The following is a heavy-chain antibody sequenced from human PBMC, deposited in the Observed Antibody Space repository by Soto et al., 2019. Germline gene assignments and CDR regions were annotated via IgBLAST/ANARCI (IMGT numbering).Heavy chain of an antibody. D-gene: IGHD2-21*02. CDR2: ISSSSSTI. Sequence: PRGPLRLSCAASGFTFSSYSMNWVRQAPDKELERGSYISSSSSTIYNADSVKGRFTISRDNAKNSLYLQMNSLRAEDTAVYYCARESVYCGGDCYRDWYFDLWGRGTLVTVSS. CDR3: ARESVYCGGDCYRDWYFDL. V-gene: IGHV3-48*01. CDR1: GFTFSSYS. J-gene: IGHJ2*01.